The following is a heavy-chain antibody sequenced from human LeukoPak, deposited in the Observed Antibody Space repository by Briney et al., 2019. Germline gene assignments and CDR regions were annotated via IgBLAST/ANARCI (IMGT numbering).Heavy chain of an antibody. Sequence: GGSLRLSCAASGFTFSSHAMHWVRQAPGKGLEWVAVISYDGSDKYYTDSVKGRFTISRDNSENTLYLQMNSLRAEDTAVYYCAKQLGYCSDGSCYFPYWGQGTLVTVSS. CDR2: ISYDGSDK. CDR1: GFTFSSHA. D-gene: IGHD2-15*01. CDR3: AKQLGYCSDGSCYFPY. J-gene: IGHJ4*02. V-gene: IGHV3-30*18.